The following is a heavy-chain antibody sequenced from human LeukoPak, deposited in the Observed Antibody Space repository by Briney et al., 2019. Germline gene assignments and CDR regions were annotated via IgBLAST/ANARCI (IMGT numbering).Heavy chain of an antibody. CDR1: GYTFTSYA. V-gene: IGHV1-3*03. Sequence: ASVKVSCKASGYTFTSYAMHWVRQAPGQRLEWMGWINAGNGNTKYSQEFQGRVTITRDTSASTAYMELSSLRSEDMAVYYCARARGSHHALRLGELSAPFDYWGQGTLVTVSS. D-gene: IGHD3-16*02. CDR2: INAGNGNT. CDR3: ARARGSHHALRLGELSAPFDY. J-gene: IGHJ4*02.